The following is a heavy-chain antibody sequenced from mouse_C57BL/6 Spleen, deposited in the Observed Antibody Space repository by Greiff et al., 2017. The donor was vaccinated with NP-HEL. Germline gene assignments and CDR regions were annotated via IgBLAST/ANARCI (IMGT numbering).Heavy chain of an antibody. V-gene: IGHV3-6*01. CDR2: ISYDGSN. D-gene: IGHD2-4*01. CDR1: GFSITSGYY. J-gene: IGHJ4*01. CDR3: ARGGYYDYDEGAMDY. Sequence: ESGPGLVKPSQSLSLTCSVTGFSITSGYYWNWIRQVPGNKLEWMGYISYDGSNNNNPSLTNRIFTTRDPSKNQFFLKLNSVTTEDTAAYYGARGGYYDYDEGAMDYWGQGTSVTVSS.